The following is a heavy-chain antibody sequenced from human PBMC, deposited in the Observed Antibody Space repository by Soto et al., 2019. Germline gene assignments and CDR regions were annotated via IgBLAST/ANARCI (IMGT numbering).Heavy chain of an antibody. D-gene: IGHD2-2*01. CDR2: INAGNGNT. V-gene: IGHV1-3*01. CDR3: ARESIVVVPAADRSGAFDI. Sequence: ASVKVSCKASGYTFTSYYMHWVRQAPGQGLEWMGWINAGNGNTKYSQKFQGRVTITRDTSASTAYMELSSLRSEDTAVYYCARESIVVVPAADRSGAFDIWGQGTMVTVSS. CDR1: GYTFTSYY. J-gene: IGHJ3*02.